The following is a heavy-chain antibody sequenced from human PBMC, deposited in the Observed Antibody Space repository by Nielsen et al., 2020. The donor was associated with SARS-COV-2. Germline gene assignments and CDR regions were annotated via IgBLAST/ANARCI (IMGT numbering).Heavy chain of an antibody. D-gene: IGHD5-18*01. CDR3: ARSIRGYSYGDDY. Sequence: GESLKISCAASGFTFSSDWMSWLRQAPGKGLEWVANIKQDGSEKHYVDSVKGRFTISRDNAKNSLYLQMNSLRAEDTAVYYCARSIRGYSYGDDYWGQGTLVTVSS. CDR1: GFTFSSDW. V-gene: IGHV3-7*03. CDR2: IKQDGSEK. J-gene: IGHJ4*02.